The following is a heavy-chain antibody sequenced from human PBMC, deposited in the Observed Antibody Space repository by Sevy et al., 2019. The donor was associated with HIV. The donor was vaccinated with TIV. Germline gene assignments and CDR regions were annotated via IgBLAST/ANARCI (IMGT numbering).Heavy chain of an antibody. CDR1: GGSVSSDNYY. CDR3: ARQAGYCSNGVCYTGWFDP. Sequence: SETLSLTCAVSGGSVSSDNYYWTWIRQHPGKGLEWIGYIYHLGSASSNPSLKSRVTISVDTSKNQFSLKLRSVTAADTAVYFCARQAGYCSNGVCYTGWFDPWGQGTLVTVSS. V-gene: IGHV4-31*11. D-gene: IGHD2-8*01. CDR2: IYHLGSA. J-gene: IGHJ5*02.